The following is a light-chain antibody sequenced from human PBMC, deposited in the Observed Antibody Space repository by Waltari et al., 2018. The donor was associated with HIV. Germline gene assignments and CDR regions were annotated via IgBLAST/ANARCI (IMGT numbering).Light chain of an antibody. J-gene: IGKJ4*01. CDR3: QQYNNWPLT. V-gene: IGKV3-15*01. Sequence: EIVMTQSPATLSGSPGEVVTLSCRASQSIIINLAWYQQKPGQAPRLLMFGTSNRATGVPARFSGSGSGTEFSLTISSLQSEDFAVYYCQQYNNWPLTFGGGTKLEIK. CDR1: QSIIIN. CDR2: GTS.